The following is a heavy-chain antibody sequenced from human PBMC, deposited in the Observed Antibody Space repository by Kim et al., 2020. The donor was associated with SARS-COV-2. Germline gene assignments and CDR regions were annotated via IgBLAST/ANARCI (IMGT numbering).Heavy chain of an antibody. CDR3: ARGLGRYCSSTSCPWGY. J-gene: IGHJ4*02. CDR2: INHSGST. D-gene: IGHD2-2*01. V-gene: IGHV4-34*01. Sequence: SETLSLTCAVYGGSFSGYYWSWIRQPPGKGLEWIGEINHSGSTNYNPSLKSRVTISVDTSKNQFSLKLSSVTAADTAVYYCARGLGRYCSSTSCPWGYWGQGTLVTVSS. CDR1: GGSFSGYY.